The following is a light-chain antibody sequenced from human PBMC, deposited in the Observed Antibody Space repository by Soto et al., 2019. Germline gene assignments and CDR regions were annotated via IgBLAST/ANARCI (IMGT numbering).Light chain of an antibody. V-gene: IGKV3-15*01. CDR3: QQFSDWPRS. Sequence: EIVMTQSPGTLSVSPGERASLSCRASQSVGINLAWYQQKPGQAPRLPIYGASNRASGIPARFSGSGSGTEFTLTISSLQSEDFAVYYCQQFSDWPRSFGLGTKVDIK. CDR1: QSVGIN. J-gene: IGKJ2*01. CDR2: GAS.